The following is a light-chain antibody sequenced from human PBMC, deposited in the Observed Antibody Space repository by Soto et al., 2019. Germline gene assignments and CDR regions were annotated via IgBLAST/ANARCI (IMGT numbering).Light chain of an antibody. V-gene: IGKV1-39*01. Sequence: DIQMTQSPSSLSASVGDRVTITCRASQSVVSYLHWYQQKPGRAPKLLIFSASSLQSGVPSRFSGSVSGTDFTLTISSLQPEDVAAYYCLQTYSTPFTFGPGTKGDFE. CDR3: LQTYSTPFT. CDR1: QSVVSY. J-gene: IGKJ3*01. CDR2: SAS.